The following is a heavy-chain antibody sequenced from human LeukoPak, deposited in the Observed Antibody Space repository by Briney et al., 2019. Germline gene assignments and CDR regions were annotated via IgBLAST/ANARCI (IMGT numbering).Heavy chain of an antibody. J-gene: IGHJ4*02. V-gene: IGHV4-59*01. D-gene: IGHD1-26*01. CDR3: AREASAHVGALDY. Sequence: SETLSLTCTVSGGSISSYYWSWIRQPPGKGLEWIGYIYYSGSTNYNPSLKSRVTISVDTSKNQFSLKLSSVTAADTAVYYCAREASAHVGALDYWGQGTLVTVSS. CDR1: GGSISSYY. CDR2: IYYSGST.